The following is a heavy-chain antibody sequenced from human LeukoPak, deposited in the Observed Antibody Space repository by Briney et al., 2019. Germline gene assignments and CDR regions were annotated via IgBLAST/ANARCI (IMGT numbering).Heavy chain of an antibody. V-gene: IGHV3-11*04. CDR3: ATSDRYCSGTSCEAGFDP. J-gene: IGHJ5*02. CDR2: ISSSGSTI. Sequence: GGSLRLSCAASGFTFSDYYMSWIRQAPGKGLEWVSYISSSGSTIYYADSVKGRFTISRDNAKNSLYLQMNSLRAEDTAVYYCATSDRYCSGTSCEAGFDPWGQGTLVTVSS. CDR1: GFTFSDYY. D-gene: IGHD2-2*01.